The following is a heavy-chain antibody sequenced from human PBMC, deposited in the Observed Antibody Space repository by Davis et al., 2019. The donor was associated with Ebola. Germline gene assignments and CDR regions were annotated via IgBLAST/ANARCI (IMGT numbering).Heavy chain of an antibody. J-gene: IGHJ2*01. CDR2: IRYDGSNK. D-gene: IGHD6-6*01. Sequence: PGGSLRLSCAASGFTVSSNYMSWVRQAPGKGLEWVAFIRYDGSNKYYADSVKGRFTISRDNAKNSLYLQMNSLRAEDTAVYYCARHGWLGYSSSPLYFDLWGRGTLVTVSS. V-gene: IGHV3-33*08. CDR3: ARHGWLGYSSSPLYFDL. CDR1: GFTVSSNY.